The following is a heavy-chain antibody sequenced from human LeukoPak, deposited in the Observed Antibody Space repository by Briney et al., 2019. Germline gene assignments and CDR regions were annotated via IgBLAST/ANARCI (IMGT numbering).Heavy chain of an antibody. CDR2: ISYDGSNK. Sequence: GGSLRLSCAASGFTFSSYAMHWVRQAPGKGLEWVAVISYDGSNKYYADSVKGRFTISRDNSKNTLYLQMNSLRAEDTAVYYCAKSNDFWSGYYEAYYYYYMDVWGKGTTVTVSS. J-gene: IGHJ6*03. V-gene: IGHV3-30-3*02. CDR1: GFTFSSYA. D-gene: IGHD3-3*01. CDR3: AKSNDFWSGYYEAYYYYYMDV.